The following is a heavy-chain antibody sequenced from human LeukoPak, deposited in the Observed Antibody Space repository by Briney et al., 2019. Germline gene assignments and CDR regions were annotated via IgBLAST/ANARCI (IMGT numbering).Heavy chain of an antibody. CDR1: GFTFSSYW. CDR3: ARISLDAFDI. V-gene: IGHV3-7*04. CDR2: IKQDGSEK. Sequence: GGSQRLSCVASGFTFSSYWMTWVRQAPGKGLEWVANIKQDGSEKYYVDYVKGRFTISRDNAKNSLYLQMNSLGAEDTAVYHCARISLDAFDIWGQGTMVTVSS. J-gene: IGHJ3*02.